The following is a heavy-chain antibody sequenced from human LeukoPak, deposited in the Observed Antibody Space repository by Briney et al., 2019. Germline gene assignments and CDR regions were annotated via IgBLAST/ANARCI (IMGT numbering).Heavy chain of an antibody. CDR1: GFSLSTSGVG. CDR2: IYWDDDK. V-gene: IGHV2-5*02. D-gene: IGHD2-21*01. J-gene: IGHJ4*02. Sequence: SGPTLVNPTQTLTLTCTFSGFSLSTSGVGVGWIRQPPGKALEWLALIYWDDDKRYSPSLKSRLTITKDTSKNQVVLTMTNMDPVDTATYYCTHTQSLGVVVRPFDYWGQGTLVTVSS. CDR3: THTQSLGVVVRPFDY.